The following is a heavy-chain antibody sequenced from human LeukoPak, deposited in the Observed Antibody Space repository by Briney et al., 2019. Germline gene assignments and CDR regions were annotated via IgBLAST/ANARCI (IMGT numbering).Heavy chain of an antibody. Sequence: SETLSLTCTVSGGSISSGDYYWSWIRQPPGKGLGWIGYIYYSGSTYYNPSLKSRVTISVDTSKNQFSLKLSSVTAADTAVYYCAREDATMVRGGFDYWGQGTLVTVSS. CDR2: IYYSGST. CDR1: GGSISSGDYY. CDR3: AREDATMVRGGFDY. D-gene: IGHD3-10*01. V-gene: IGHV4-30-4*01. J-gene: IGHJ4*02.